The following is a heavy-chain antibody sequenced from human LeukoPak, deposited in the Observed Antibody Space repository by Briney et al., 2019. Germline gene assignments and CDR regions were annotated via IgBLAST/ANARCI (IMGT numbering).Heavy chain of an antibody. CDR1: GGTFSSYA. V-gene: IGHV1-69*13. D-gene: IGHD6-6*01. CDR2: IIPLFGTA. Sequence: SVKVSCKASGGTFSSYAIAWVRQAPGQGLEWMGGIIPLFGTANYAQNFQGRVMITADESTSTAYMELSSLGSEDTAVYYCAIPSRSSSSSFGMDVWSQGTTVTVSS. J-gene: IGHJ6*02. CDR3: AIPSRSSSSSFGMDV.